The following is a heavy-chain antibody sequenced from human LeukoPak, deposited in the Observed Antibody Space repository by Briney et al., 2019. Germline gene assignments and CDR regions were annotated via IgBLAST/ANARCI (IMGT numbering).Heavy chain of an antibody. CDR1: GFTFSNYW. Sequence: GGSLRLSCAASGFTFSNYWMSWVRQAPGKGLEWVANINQDASEKYYVDSVKGRFTISRDKARNSLYLQMNSLRAEDTAVCYCARDLDYGSGRSLGAFDIWGQGTMVTVSS. D-gene: IGHD3-10*01. J-gene: IGHJ3*02. CDR2: INQDASEK. V-gene: IGHV3-7*03. CDR3: ARDLDYGSGRSLGAFDI.